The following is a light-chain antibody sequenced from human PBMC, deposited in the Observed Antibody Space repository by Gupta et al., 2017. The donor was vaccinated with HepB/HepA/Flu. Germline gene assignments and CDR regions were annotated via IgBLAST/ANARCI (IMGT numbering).Light chain of an antibody. J-gene: IGKJ5*01. Sequence: VVTQSPLSLPVTLGQPASISCKSNQSLAYSDGNTYLNWLQQRPGQSPRRLIYQVSNRDSGVPDRFSGSGSGTDFTLRISRVEAEDVGVYYCMEGIYWAFGQGTRLEIK. CDR2: QVS. CDR3: MEGIYWA. CDR1: QSLAYSDGNTY. V-gene: IGKV2-30*01.